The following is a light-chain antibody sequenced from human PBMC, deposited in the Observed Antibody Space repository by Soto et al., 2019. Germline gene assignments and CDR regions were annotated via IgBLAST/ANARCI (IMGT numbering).Light chain of an antibody. Sequence: DIQVTQSPPTLSASVGDRVTITCRASQSISSWLAWYQQKPGKAPKLLIYKASSLESGVPSRFSGSGSGTEFTLTISSLQPDDFATYYCQHYNSYSEAFGQGTKV. V-gene: IGKV1-5*03. CDR1: QSISSW. J-gene: IGKJ1*01. CDR3: QHYNSYSEA. CDR2: KAS.